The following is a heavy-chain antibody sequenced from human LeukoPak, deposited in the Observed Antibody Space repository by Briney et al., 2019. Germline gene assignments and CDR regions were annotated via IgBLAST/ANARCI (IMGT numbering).Heavy chain of an antibody. CDR3: ARPDMTRYYYYYYGMDV. CDR2: ISSTSSVI. D-gene: IGHD3-9*01. V-gene: IGHV3-48*01. Sequence: GGSLRLSCAASGFTFSSYAMSWVRQAPGRGLEWVSYISSTSSVINYADSVKGRSTISRDNSKNTLYLQMNSLRAEDTAVYYCARPDMTRYYYYYYGMDVWGQGTTVTVSS. CDR1: GFTFSSYA. J-gene: IGHJ6*02.